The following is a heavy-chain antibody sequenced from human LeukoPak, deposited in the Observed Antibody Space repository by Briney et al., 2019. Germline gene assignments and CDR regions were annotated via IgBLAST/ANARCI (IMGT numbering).Heavy chain of an antibody. CDR1: GFTFSSYS. CDR3: ARDSHSSSWYSEFDY. V-gene: IGHV3-21*01. CDR2: INIPSNYI. J-gene: IGHJ4*02. D-gene: IGHD6-13*01. Sequence: PGGSLRLSCAASGFTFSSYSMNWVRQAPGKGPEWVSSINIPSNYIYYADSVKGRFTISRDNAKNSLYLQMNSLRAEDTAVYYCARDSHSSSWYSEFDYWGQGTLVTVSS.